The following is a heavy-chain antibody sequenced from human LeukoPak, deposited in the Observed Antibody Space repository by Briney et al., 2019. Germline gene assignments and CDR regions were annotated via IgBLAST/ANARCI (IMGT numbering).Heavy chain of an antibody. CDR2: IYYSGNT. J-gene: IGHJ4*02. CDR3: ARVYSRHFDY. D-gene: IGHD1-14*01. Sequence: SETLSLTCTVSGGSISSSIYYWGWIRQPPGKGLEWIGTIYYSGNTFYSPSLKSRVTISIDTSKNQFSLKLTSVTAADTAVYYCARVYSRHFDYWGQGTLVTVSS. CDR1: GGSISSSIYY. V-gene: IGHV4-39*07.